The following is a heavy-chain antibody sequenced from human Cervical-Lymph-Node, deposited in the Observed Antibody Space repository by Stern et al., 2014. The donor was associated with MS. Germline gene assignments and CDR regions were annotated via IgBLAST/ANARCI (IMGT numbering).Heavy chain of an antibody. V-gene: IGHV3-33*01. CDR2: IWYDGSNP. D-gene: IGHD6-13*01. J-gene: IGHJ4*02. Sequence: VQLLESGGGVVQPGRSLRLSCAASGFSFSRYAMHWVRQAPGKGLELVALIWYDGSNPYYADSVTGRFTISRDNFKNTLYLQMNSLRAEDTAVYYCASAYSSSHYYFDYWGQGTLVTVSS. CDR1: GFSFSRYA. CDR3: ASAYSSSHYYFDY.